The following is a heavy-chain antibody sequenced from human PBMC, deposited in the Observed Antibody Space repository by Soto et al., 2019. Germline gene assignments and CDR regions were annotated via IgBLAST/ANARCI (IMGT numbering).Heavy chain of an antibody. D-gene: IGHD2-15*01. CDR1: GYTFTSYG. CDR3: ARSSGGNYNTYYYYYGIDV. Sequence: QVQLVQSGAEVKKPGASVKVSCKASGYTFTSYGISWVRQAPGQGLDWMGWISAYNGNTKCAQDLQGRVTMTTDTSASTAYMDLRSLRSDDTAVYYCARSSGGNYNTYYYYYGIDVWGQGTTVTVSS. V-gene: IGHV1-18*04. CDR2: ISAYNGNT. J-gene: IGHJ6*02.